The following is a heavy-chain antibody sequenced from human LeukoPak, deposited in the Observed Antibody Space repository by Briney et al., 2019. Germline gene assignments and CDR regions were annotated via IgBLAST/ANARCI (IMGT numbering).Heavy chain of an antibody. J-gene: IGHJ4*02. Sequence: PGGSLRLSCAASGFTFSSYSMNWVRQAPGKGLEWVSSISSSSSYIYYADSVKGRFTISRDNAKNSLYLQMNSLRAEDTAVYYCARDLPSYVPAAIPWVVYGYWGQGTLVTVSS. CDR1: GFTFSSYS. V-gene: IGHV3-21*01. CDR2: ISSSSSYI. D-gene: IGHD2-2*02. CDR3: ARDLPSYVPAAIPWVVYGY.